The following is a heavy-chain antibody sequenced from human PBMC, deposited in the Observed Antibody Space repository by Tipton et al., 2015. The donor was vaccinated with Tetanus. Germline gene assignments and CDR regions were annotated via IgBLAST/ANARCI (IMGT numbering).Heavy chain of an antibody. CDR3: ARRGGDFLTGYYDS. D-gene: IGHD3-9*01. Sequence: TLSLTCTVSGGSISSGVYYWGWLRPDPGKGLEWIGRISYSGNTAYNPSLKSRVAISGDTSKNQFSLKLTSVTAADTAVYYCARRGGDFLTGYYDSWGQGTPVIVSS. CDR1: GGSISSGVYY. V-gene: IGHV4-39*01. CDR2: ISYSGNT. J-gene: IGHJ4*02.